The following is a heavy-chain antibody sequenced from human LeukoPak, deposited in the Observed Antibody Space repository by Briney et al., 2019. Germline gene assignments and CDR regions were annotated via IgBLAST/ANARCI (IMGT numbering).Heavy chain of an antibody. CDR2: ISSSSDTI. J-gene: IGHJ4*02. Sequence: PGGSLRLSCTASGLTFGPYTMNWVRQAPGKGLEWVSYISSSSDTIYYADSVKGRFTISRDNAKDSLYLQMYSLRAEDTAVYYCASGMRVGPNIWGQGTLVTVSS. CDR3: ASGMRVGPNI. D-gene: IGHD1-26*01. CDR1: GLTFGPYT. V-gene: IGHV3-48*04.